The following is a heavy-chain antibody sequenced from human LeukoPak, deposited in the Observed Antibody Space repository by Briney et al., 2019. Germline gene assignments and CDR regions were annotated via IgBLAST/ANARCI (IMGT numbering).Heavy chain of an antibody. CDR3: ARGRVSSSTWYSTYYYYFYMDV. V-gene: IGHV4-61*03. Sequence: SESLSLTCTVSGDSISSGDYYWTWIRQPPGKGLEWIGYVDHTGSTNFNPSLNGRVSISRDTTKNLFSLRLRSVTAADTAVYFCARGRVSSSTWYSTYYYYFYMDVWGKGTTVTVSS. J-gene: IGHJ6*03. D-gene: IGHD1-1*01. CDR1: GDSISSGDYY. CDR2: VDHTGST.